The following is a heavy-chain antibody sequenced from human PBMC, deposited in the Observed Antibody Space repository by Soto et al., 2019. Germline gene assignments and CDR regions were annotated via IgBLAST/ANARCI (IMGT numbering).Heavy chain of an antibody. Sequence: EVQLVESGGGLVQPGESLRLSCAASGFTFSDYWIHWVRQAPGEGLLWVSRIKIGGATTNYADSVKGRFTVSRDNAGNTIYLQRNSLRAEDTAIYYCARGGLHGYYKDNWGQGTVVTVSS. CDR1: GFTFSDYW. J-gene: IGHJ4*02. D-gene: IGHD3-9*01. CDR3: ARGGLHGYYKDN. CDR2: IKIGGATT. V-gene: IGHV3-74*01.